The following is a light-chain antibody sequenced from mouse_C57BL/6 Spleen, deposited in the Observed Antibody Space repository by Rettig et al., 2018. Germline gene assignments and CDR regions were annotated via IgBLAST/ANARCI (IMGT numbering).Light chain of an antibody. CDR2: NAK. Sequence: QSPASLSASVGETVTITCRASENIYSYLAWYQQKQGKSPQLLVYNAKTLAEGVPSRFSGSGSGTQFSLKINSLQPEAFGSYYCQHHYGTPLTFGAGTKLELK. CDR1: ENIYSY. J-gene: IGKJ5*01. V-gene: IGKV12-44*01. CDR3: QHHYGTPLT.